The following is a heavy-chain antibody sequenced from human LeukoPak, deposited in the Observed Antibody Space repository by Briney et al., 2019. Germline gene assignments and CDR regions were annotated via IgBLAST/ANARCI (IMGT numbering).Heavy chain of an antibody. CDR3: ARDGVLYGDYVASHYYGMDV. CDR1: GFTFSSYG. V-gene: IGHV3-53*01. Sequence: GGSLRLSCAASGFTFSSYGMHWVRQAPGKGLEWVSVIYSGGSTYYADSVKGRFTISRDNSKNTLYLQMNSLRAEDTAVYYCARDGVLYGDYVASHYYGMDVWGQGTTATVSS. D-gene: IGHD4-17*01. CDR2: IYSGGST. J-gene: IGHJ6*02.